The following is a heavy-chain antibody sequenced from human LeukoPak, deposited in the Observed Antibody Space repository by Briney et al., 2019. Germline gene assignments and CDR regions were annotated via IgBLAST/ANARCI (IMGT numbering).Heavy chain of an antibody. V-gene: IGHV1-8*01. CDR3: ARDLTVGSSY. D-gene: IGHD7-27*01. J-gene: IGHJ4*02. CDR2: MNPNRGDT. CDR1: GYTFTSYD. Sequence: ASVKVSCKASGYTFTSYDIHWVRQATGQGLEWMGRMNPNRGDTDYAQKFQGRVTMTRDTSISTAYMELSSLRSEDTAVYYCARDLTVGSSYWGQGTLVTVSS.